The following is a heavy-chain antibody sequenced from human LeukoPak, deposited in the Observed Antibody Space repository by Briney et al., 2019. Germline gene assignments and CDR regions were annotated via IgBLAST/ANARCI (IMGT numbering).Heavy chain of an antibody. V-gene: IGHV4-39*01. CDR1: GGSISNTAYY. D-gene: IGHD3-22*01. CDR2: IYYSGST. J-gene: IGHJ4*02. CDR3: ARRGYYSRLHFDY. Sequence: PSETLSLTCNVSGGSISNTAYYWGWIRQPPGKGLEWIGSIYYSGSTYYNPSLKSRVTISVDTSKNQFSLKLSSVTAADTAVYYCARRGYYSRLHFDYWGQGTLVTVSS.